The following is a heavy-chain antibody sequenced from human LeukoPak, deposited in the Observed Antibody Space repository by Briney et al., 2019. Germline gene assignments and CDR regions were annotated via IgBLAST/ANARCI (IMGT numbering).Heavy chain of an antibody. CDR2: IYSSGTT. D-gene: IGHD1-26*01. Sequence: PSETLSLTCTVSGGSIRSSYWSWIRQPAGKGLEWIGRIYSSGTTNYNPSLKSRVTMSVDTSMNQFSLKLSSVTAADTAFYYCARAMGATTDNRFDPWGQGTLVTVSS. V-gene: IGHV4-4*07. J-gene: IGHJ5*02. CDR1: GGSIRSSY. CDR3: ARAMGATTDNRFDP.